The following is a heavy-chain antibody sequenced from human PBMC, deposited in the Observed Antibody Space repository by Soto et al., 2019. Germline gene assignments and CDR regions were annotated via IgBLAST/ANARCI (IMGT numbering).Heavy chain of an antibody. J-gene: IGHJ4*02. D-gene: IGHD4-17*01. CDR1: GYTFTSYY. CDR3: ARVTLMTTRPGDY. Sequence: QVQLVQSGAEVKKPGASVKVSCKASGYTFTSYYMHWVRQAPGQGLEWMGIINPSGGSTSYAQKFQGRVTMTSDTSTSTAYMELSTLRSEDTAVYYCARVTLMTTRPGDYWGQGTLVTVSS. V-gene: IGHV1-46*01. CDR2: INPSGGST.